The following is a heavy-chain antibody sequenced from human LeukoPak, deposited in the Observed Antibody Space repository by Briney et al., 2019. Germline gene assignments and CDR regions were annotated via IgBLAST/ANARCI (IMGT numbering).Heavy chain of an antibody. J-gene: IGHJ4*02. CDR3: AKDQDSYNTFDY. V-gene: IGHV3-30*02. CDR1: GFTFSSYG. D-gene: IGHD5-24*01. Sequence: PGGSLRLSCAASGFTFSSYGMHWVRQAPGKGLEWVAFIRYDGSNKYYADSVKGRFTISRDNSKNTLYLQMNSLRAEDTAVYYCAKDQDSYNTFDYWGQGTLVTVSS. CDR2: IRYDGSNK.